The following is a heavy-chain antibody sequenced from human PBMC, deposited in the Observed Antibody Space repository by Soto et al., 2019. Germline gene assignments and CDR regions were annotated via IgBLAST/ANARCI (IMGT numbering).Heavy chain of an antibody. V-gene: IGHV4-34*01. CDR1: GGSFSGYY. D-gene: IGHD1-7*01. CDR3: ARGRPGTGDAFDI. Sequence: SETLSLTCAVYGGSFSGYYWSWIRQPPGKGLEWIGEINHSGSTNYNPSLKSRVTISVDTSKNQFSLKLSFVTAADTAVYYCARGRPGTGDAFDIWGQGTMVTVSS. CDR2: INHSGST. J-gene: IGHJ3*02.